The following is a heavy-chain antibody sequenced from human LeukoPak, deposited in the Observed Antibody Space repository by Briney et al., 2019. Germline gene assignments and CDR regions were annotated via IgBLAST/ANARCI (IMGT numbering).Heavy chain of an antibody. Sequence: GESLEISCKGSGYSFTSYWIGWVRQMPGKGLEWMGIIYPGDSDTRYSPSFQGQVTISADKSISTAYLQWSSLKASDTAMYYCARHRGDMGYAFDIWGQGTMVTVSS. V-gene: IGHV5-51*01. CDR2: IYPGDSDT. J-gene: IGHJ3*02. D-gene: IGHD2-15*01. CDR3: ARHRGDMGYAFDI. CDR1: GYSFTSYW.